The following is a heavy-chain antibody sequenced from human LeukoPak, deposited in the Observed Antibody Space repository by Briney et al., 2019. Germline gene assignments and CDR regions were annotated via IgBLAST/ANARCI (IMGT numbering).Heavy chain of an antibody. V-gene: IGHV4-31*03. Sequence: SQTLSLTCTVSGGXISSGGYYWSWIRQHPGKGLEWFGYIYYSGSTYYNPSLKSRVTISVDTSKNQFSLKLSSVTAADTAVYYCAREPGERAAAGTPYYYGMDVWGQGTTVTVSS. CDR2: IYYSGST. D-gene: IGHD6-13*01. CDR1: GGXISSGGYY. CDR3: AREPGERAAAGTPYYYGMDV. J-gene: IGHJ6*02.